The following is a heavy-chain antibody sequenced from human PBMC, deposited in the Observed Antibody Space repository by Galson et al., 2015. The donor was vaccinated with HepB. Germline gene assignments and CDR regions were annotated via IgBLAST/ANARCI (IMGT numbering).Heavy chain of an antibody. CDR1: GFSLSTDGVR. V-gene: IGHV2-70*04. Sequence: PALVKPTQTLTLTCTFSGFSLSTDGVRVGWIRQSPGKALEWVARIDWDDDKFYRTSLKTRLTISKDTSKNPVVLTMTNMDPVGTGPYYRARIRAWGHLFEAWGQGTMVTLSS. D-gene: IGHD7-27*01. J-gene: IGHJ3*01. CDR3: ARIRAWGHLFEA. CDR2: IDWDDDK.